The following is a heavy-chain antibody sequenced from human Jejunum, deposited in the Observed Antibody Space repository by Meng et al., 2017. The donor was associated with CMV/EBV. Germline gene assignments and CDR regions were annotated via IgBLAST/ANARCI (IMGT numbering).Heavy chain of an antibody. D-gene: IGHD4-11*01. CDR1: DFPVSNNY. J-gene: IGHJ6*02. V-gene: IGHV3-66*02. CDR3: ARATTGYYYYGLNV. Sequence: SDFPVSNNYMTWVRQAPVKGLEWVSIIYSGGKTSYADSVKGRFTISRDNSKNTVSLQMNSLRPEDTAVYYCARATTGYYYYGLNVWGQGTTVTVTS. CDR2: IYSGGKT.